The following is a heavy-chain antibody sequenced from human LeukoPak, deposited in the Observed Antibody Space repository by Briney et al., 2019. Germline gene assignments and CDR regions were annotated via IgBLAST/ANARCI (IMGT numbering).Heavy chain of an antibody. CDR3: ARGGGSYSIDY. J-gene: IGHJ4*02. D-gene: IGHD1-26*01. CDR1: GGTFSSYA. Sequence: GASAKVSCKASGGTFSSYAISWVRQAPGQGLEWMGRIIPILGIANYAQKFQGRVTITADKSTSTAYMELSSLRSEDTAVYYCARGGGSYSIDYWGQGTLVTVSS. CDR2: IIPILGIA. V-gene: IGHV1-69*04.